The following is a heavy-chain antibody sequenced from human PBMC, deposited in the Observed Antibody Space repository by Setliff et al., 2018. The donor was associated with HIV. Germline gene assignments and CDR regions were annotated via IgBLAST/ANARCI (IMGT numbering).Heavy chain of an antibody. D-gene: IGHD3-10*01. CDR2: ISATGTTV. V-gene: IGHV3-48*04. J-gene: IGHJ6*02. Sequence: LRLSCAASGFVFPDHSLHWVRQAPGEGLEWISYISATGTTVSYADSVKGRFTISRDNAKNSLYLQMNSLRAEDTAVYYCAREWITAYYYYGLDVWGQGTTVTVSS. CDR1: GFVFPDHS. CDR3: AREWITAYYYYGLDV.